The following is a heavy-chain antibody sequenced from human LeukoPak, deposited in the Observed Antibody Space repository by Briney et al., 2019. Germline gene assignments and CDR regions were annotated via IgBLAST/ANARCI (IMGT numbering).Heavy chain of an antibody. CDR2: ISSSGFYI. V-gene: IGHV3-21*01. Sequence: GGSLRLSCAASGFTFSAYSMNWVRQAPGKGLEWVSSISSSGFYIYYAESLKGRFTISRDNAKNSLYLQVNSLRAEDSAVYYCAREDGDYLLRYYFYGMDVWGQGTTVTVSS. CDR3: AREDGDYLLRYYFYGMDV. J-gene: IGHJ6*02. CDR1: GFTFSAYS. D-gene: IGHD4-17*01.